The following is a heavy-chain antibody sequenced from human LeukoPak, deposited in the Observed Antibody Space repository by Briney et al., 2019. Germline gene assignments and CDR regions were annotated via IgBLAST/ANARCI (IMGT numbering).Heavy chain of an antibody. CDR2: INHSGST. Sequence: SETLSLNCALYGGSFRGFYWSWIRQPPGKGVGGVGEINHSGSTNYNPSLKSRVTTSVDTSKNQFSLKLSSVTAADTAVYYCARGGPIAAAGTKWFDPWGQGTLVTVSS. J-gene: IGHJ5*02. V-gene: IGHV4-34*01. CDR3: ARGGPIAAAGTKWFDP. D-gene: IGHD6-13*01. CDR1: GGSFRGFY.